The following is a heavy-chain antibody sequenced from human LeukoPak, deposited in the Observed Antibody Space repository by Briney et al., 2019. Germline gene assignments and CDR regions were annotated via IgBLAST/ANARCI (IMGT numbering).Heavy chain of an antibody. Sequence: GGSLRLSCAASGFTFSSFAMTWVRQAPGKGLEWVSSIGSSGGTTYYADSVKGRFTISRDNSKNTLYLQMNSLRAEDTAVYYCAKPYQVGRTKYGMDVWGQGTTVTVSS. CDR3: AKPYQVGRTKYGMDV. D-gene: IGHD1-26*01. CDR2: IGSSGGTT. J-gene: IGHJ6*02. V-gene: IGHV3-23*01. CDR1: GFTFSSFA.